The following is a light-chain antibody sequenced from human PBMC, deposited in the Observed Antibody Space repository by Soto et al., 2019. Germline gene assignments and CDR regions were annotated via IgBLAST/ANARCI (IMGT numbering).Light chain of an antibody. J-gene: IGKJ1*01. CDR2: KAS. Sequence: DIQMTQSPSTLSASVGDRVTITCRASQEINNRLAWYQQKPGKAPNLLIYKASTSESGVPSRFSGSGSGTEFTLTISSLQPDDFATYYCQHYNSYSEAFGQGTKVDIK. CDR1: QEINNR. V-gene: IGKV1-5*03. CDR3: QHYNSYSEA.